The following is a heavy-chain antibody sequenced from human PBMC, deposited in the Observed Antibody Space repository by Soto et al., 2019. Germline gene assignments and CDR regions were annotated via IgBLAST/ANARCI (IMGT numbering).Heavy chain of an antibody. V-gene: IGHV4-34*01. D-gene: IGHD3-10*01. CDR2: INHSGST. CDR3: ARGSRKVLWFGGYYYGMDV. Sequence: SETLSLPCAVYGGSFSGFYWIWIRKPPGKGLEWIGEINHSGSTNYNPSLKSRVTISVDTSKNQFSLKLSSVTAADTAVYYCARGSRKVLWFGGYYYGMDVWGQGTTVTVSS. J-gene: IGHJ6*02. CDR1: GGSFSGFY.